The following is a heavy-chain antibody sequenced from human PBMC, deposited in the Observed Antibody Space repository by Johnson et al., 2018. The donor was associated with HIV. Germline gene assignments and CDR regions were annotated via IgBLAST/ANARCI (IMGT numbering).Heavy chain of an antibody. CDR1: GFTFSHAW. D-gene: IGHD3-3*01. CDR2: IESKTDGGAA. CDR3: TTAIFGVIVHAFDI. Sequence: VQLVESGGGLVKPGGSLRLSCAASGFTFSHAWMSWVRQAPGKGLEWVGHIESKTDGGAADYAAPLEGRFTISRDDSKSTVYLQMNSLKTEDTAVYYCTTAIFGVIVHAFDIWGQGTMVTVSS. J-gene: IGHJ3*02. V-gene: IGHV3-15*04.